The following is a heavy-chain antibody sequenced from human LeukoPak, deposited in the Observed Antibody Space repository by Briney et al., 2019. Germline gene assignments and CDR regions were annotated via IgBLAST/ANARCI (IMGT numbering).Heavy chain of an antibody. V-gene: IGHV3-30*02. CDR3: AKHEYGSGSYGAPFDY. Sequence: PGGSLRLSCAASGFTFSSYGMHWVRQAPGKGLEWVAFIRYDGSNKYYADSVKGRFTISRDNSKNTLYPQMNSLRAEDTAVYYCAKHEYGSGSYGAPFDYWGQGTLVTVSS. J-gene: IGHJ4*02. CDR1: GFTFSSYG. D-gene: IGHD3-10*01. CDR2: IRYDGSNK.